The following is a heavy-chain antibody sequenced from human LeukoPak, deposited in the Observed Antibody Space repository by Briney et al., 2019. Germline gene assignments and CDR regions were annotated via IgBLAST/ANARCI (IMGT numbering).Heavy chain of an antibody. V-gene: IGHV3-7*03. Sequence: GGSLRLSCAASGFTFGSYWMSWVRQAPGKGLEWVANIKQDGSEKYYVDSVKGRFTISRDNAKKSLNLQMNSLRAEDTAVYYCAKGYSLRAGLPGYWGQGTLVTVSS. CDR3: AKGYSLRAGLPGY. D-gene: IGHD5/OR15-5a*01. CDR1: GFTFGSYW. J-gene: IGHJ4*02. CDR2: IKQDGSEK.